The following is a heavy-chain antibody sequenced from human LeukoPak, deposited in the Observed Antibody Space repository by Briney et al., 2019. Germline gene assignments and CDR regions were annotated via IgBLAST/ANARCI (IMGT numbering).Heavy chain of an antibody. CDR1: GFTFTSYA. CDR2: ISGGGDNT. V-gene: IGHV3-23*01. J-gene: IGHJ4*02. CDR3: AKDGEPIFYDTSGYCDY. D-gene: IGHD3-22*01. Sequence: GGSLRLSCAASGFTFTSYAMSWVRQAPGKGLEWVSTISGGGDNTYYADSVKGRFTISRDNSKNTLYLQMSSLRAEDSATYYCAKDGEPIFYDTSGYCDYWGQGTLVTVSS.